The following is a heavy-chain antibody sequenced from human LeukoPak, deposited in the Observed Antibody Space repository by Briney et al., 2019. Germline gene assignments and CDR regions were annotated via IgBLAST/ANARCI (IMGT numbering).Heavy chain of an antibody. CDR1: GGSISSSSYY. CDR3: ARHNNRVAGANDY. Sequence: SETLSLTCTVSGGSISSSSYYWGWIRQPPGKGLEWIGGIYYSGSTYYNPSLKSRVTISVDTSKNQFSLKLSSVTAADTAVYYCARHNNRVAGANDYWGQGTLVTVSS. V-gene: IGHV4-39*01. J-gene: IGHJ4*02. CDR2: IYYSGST. D-gene: IGHD6-19*01.